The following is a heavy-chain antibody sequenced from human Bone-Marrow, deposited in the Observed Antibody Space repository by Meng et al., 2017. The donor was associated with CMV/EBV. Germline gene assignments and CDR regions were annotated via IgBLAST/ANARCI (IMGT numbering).Heavy chain of an antibody. CDR1: VYTVTSYG. J-gene: IGHJ4*02. Sequence: VRKPGGAVKVSCKASVYTVTSYGGGWVRQAPGKGLEWMGWISAYNGNTNYAQKLQGRVTMTTDTSTSTAYMELRSLRSDDTSVYYCARDPPWGGSFPFDYWGQGTLVTVSS. CDR3: ARDPPWGGSFPFDY. CDR2: ISAYNGNT. D-gene: IGHD1-26*01. V-gene: IGHV1-18*01.